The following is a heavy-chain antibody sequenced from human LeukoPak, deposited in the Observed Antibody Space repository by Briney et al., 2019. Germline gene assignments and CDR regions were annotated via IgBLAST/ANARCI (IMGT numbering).Heavy chain of an antibody. D-gene: IGHD3-10*01. CDR3: ARGLLWFREGVRSDY. CDR2: ISAYNGNT. J-gene: IGHJ4*02. V-gene: IGHV1-18*04. Sequence: ASVRVSCKASGYTFTSYGISWVRQAPGQGLEWMGWISAYNGNTNYAQKLQGRVTMTTDTSTSTAYMELRSLRSDDTAVYYCARGLLWFREGVRSDYWGQGTLVTVSS. CDR1: GYTFTSYG.